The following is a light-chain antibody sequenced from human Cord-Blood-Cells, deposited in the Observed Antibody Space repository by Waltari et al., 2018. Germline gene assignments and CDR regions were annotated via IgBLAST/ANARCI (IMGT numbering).Light chain of an antibody. CDR1: NLGDKY. CDR3: QAWDSSTAV. Sequence: SYELTQPPSVSVSPGQPASITCSGDNLGDKYACWYQQKPDQSPSLVIYQDSKRPSGIPERFSGSNSGNTATLTISGTQAMDEADYYCQAWDSSTAVFGGGTKLTVL. CDR2: QDS. V-gene: IGLV3-1*01. J-gene: IGLJ3*02.